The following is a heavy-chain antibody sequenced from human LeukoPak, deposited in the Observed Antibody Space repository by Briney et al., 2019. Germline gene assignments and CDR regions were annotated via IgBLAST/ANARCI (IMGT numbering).Heavy chain of an antibody. V-gene: IGHV4-34*01. CDR1: GGSFSGYY. CDR3: ASYYYDSSGYYPVFDY. J-gene: IGHJ4*02. Sequence: SETLSLTCAVYGGSFSGYYWSWIRQPPGKGLEWIGEINHSGSTNYNPSLKSRVTISVDTSKNQFSLKLSSVTAADTAVYYCASYYYDSSGYYPVFDYWGQGTLVTVSS. CDR2: INHSGST. D-gene: IGHD3-22*01.